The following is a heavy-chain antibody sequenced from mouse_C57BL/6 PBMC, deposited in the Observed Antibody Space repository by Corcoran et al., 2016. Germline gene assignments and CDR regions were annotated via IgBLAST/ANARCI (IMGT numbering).Heavy chain of an antibody. J-gene: IGHJ4*01. CDR1: GYTFTDYY. V-gene: IGHV1-76*01. CDR2: IYPGSGNT. Sequence: QVQLKQSGAELVRPGASVKLSCKASGYTFTDYYINWVKQRPGQGLEWIARIYPGSGNTYYNEKFKGKATLTAEKSSSTAYMQLSSLTSEDSAVYFCARTRKRDHYYAMDYWGQGTSVTVSS. CDR3: ARTRKRDHYYAMDY.